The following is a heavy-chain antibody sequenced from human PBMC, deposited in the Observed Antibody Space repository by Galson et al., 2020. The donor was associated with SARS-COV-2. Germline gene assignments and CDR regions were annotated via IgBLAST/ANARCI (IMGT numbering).Heavy chain of an antibody. CDR1: GGSISSSSYY. Sequence: SETLSLTCTVSGGSISSSSYYWGWIRQPPGKGLEWIGSIYYSGSTYYNPSLKSRVTISVDTSKNQFSLKLSSVTAADTAVYYCARLGKLRYRHFDYWGQGTLV. D-gene: IGHD4-17*01. CDR3: ARLGKLRYRHFDY. V-gene: IGHV4-39*01. CDR2: IYYSGST. J-gene: IGHJ4*02.